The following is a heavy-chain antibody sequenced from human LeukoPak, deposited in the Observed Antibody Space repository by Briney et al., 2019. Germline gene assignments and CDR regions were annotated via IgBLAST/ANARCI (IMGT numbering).Heavy chain of an antibody. Sequence: GGSLRLSCAASGFTFSSYAMSWVRQAPGKGLEWVSAISGSGGSTYCADSVKGRFTISRDNSKNTLYLQMNSLRAEDTAVYYCAKPLGCSSTSCYGSDYWGQGTLVTVSS. J-gene: IGHJ4*02. CDR1: GFTFSSYA. D-gene: IGHD2-2*01. CDR3: AKPLGCSSTSCYGSDY. V-gene: IGHV3-23*01. CDR2: ISGSGGST.